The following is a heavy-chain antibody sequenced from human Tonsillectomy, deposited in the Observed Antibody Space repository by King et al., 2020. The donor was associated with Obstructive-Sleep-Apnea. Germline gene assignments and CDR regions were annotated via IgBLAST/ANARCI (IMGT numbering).Heavy chain of an antibody. D-gene: IGHD3-22*01. CDR3: ARSNYYDSSGSSNSDFDY. J-gene: IGHJ4*02. Sequence: QLQESGPGLVKPSETLSLTCTVSGGSISSRSYYWGWIRQPPGKGLEWIGSIYYSGSTYYNPSLKSRVTISVDTSKNQFSLNLSSVTAADTAVYYCARSNYYDSSGSSNSDFDYWGQGTLVTVSS. CDR1: GGSISSRSYY. V-gene: IGHV4-39*07. CDR2: IYYSGST.